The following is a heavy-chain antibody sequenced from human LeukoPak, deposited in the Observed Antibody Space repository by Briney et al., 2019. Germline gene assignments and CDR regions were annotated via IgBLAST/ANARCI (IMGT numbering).Heavy chain of an antibody. J-gene: IGHJ4*02. CDR3: TALPLWFGELFNNLDY. D-gene: IGHD3-10*01. CDR1: AFTFRNYA. V-gene: IGHV3-49*04. Sequence: PGGSLRLSCAASAFTFRNYAMNWVRQAPGEGLEWEGFIRSKAYGGTTEYAASVKGRFNISRDDSKSIAYLQMNSLKTEDTAVYYCTALPLWFGELFNNLDYWGQGTLVTVSS. CDR2: IRSKAYGGTT.